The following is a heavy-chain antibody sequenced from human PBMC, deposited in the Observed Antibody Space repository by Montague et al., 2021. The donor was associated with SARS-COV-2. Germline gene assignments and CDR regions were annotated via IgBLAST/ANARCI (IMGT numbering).Heavy chain of an antibody. J-gene: IGHJ4*01. CDR2: ISSTGST. Sequence: SETLSLTRSVSGDSSTYFYWSWIRQSPGKGLEWIGYISSTGSTNXNPSFRSRSTISVDTSKNQFSLKLTSVTAADTAVYYCARKFVLADCFDFWGHGTLVTVSS. CDR1: GDSSTYFY. D-gene: IGHD2/OR15-2a*01. V-gene: IGHV4-59*01. CDR3: ARKFVLADCFDF.